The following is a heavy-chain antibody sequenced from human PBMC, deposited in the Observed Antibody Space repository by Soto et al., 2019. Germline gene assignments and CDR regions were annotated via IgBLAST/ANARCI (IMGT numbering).Heavy chain of an antibody. CDR2: ISSRGTTI. CDR3: ARGHSIFYGMDV. CDR1: GFTFRDYY. Sequence: QVQLVESGGGLVKPGGSLRLSCAASGFTFRDYYMNGIRQAPGKGLEWVPYISSRGTTIYYADSVKGRFTISRDNAKNSLFLQMNSLRAEDTALYYCARGHSIFYGMDVWGQGTTVTVSS. V-gene: IGHV3-11*01. D-gene: IGHD2-21*01. J-gene: IGHJ6*02.